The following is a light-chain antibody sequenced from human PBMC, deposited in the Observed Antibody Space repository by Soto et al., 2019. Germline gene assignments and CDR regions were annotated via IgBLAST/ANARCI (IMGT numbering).Light chain of an antibody. CDR2: DAS. Sequence: EIVLTQSPATLSLSPGERATLSCRASQSVSSYLAWYQQKPGQAPRLLIYDASNRATGIPARFSGSGSGTDSPLTISSLEPEDFAVYYCQQRSNWPHTFVQGTKLEIK. CDR1: QSVSSY. CDR3: QQRSNWPHT. V-gene: IGKV3-11*01. J-gene: IGKJ2*01.